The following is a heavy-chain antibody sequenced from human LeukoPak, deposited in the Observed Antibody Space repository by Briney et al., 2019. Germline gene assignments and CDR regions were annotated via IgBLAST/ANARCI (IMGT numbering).Heavy chain of an antibody. CDR2: IKQDGSDK. CDR3: ARVLKGQRSYDFWSGYYNNWFDP. V-gene: IGHV3-7*01. CDR1: GFTFSSHW. Sequence: PGESLRLSCAASGFTFSSHWMSWVRQAPGKGLEWVANIKQDGSDKYYVDSVKGRFTISRDNAKNSLYLQMNSLRADDTAVYYCARVLKGQRSYDFWSGYYNNWFDPWGQGTLVTVSS. J-gene: IGHJ5*02. D-gene: IGHD3-3*01.